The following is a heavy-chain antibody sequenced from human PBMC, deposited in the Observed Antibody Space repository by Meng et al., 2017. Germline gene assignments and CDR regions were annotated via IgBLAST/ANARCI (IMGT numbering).Heavy chain of an antibody. CDR1: GGSFSGYY. V-gene: IGHV4-34*01. Sequence: QVEVEQWGAGLLKLSETLSLTFAVYGGSFSGYYWSWIRQPPGKGLEWIGEINHSGSTNYNPSLKSRVTISVDTSKNQFSLKLSSVTAADTAVYYCARVGSFLRDYWGQGTLVTVSS. CDR2: INHSGST. J-gene: IGHJ4*02. D-gene: IGHD2/OR15-2a*01. CDR3: ARVGSFLRDY.